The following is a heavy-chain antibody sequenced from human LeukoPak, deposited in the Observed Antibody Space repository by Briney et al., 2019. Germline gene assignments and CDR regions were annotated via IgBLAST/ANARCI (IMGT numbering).Heavy chain of an antibody. Sequence: ATVKISCKASGYRFIDYYIHWVLQAPGKGLEWMGRIDPRDGETVYAERFQGRVDMTADTSTNMAYLELSSLRSEGTAMYYCSTDPVGSYDSNGHCLQVDYWGPGTLVTVSS. CDR3: STDPVGSYDSNGHCLQVDY. V-gene: IGHV1-69-2*01. CDR1: GYRFIDYY. CDR2: IDPRDGET. J-gene: IGHJ4*02. D-gene: IGHD5-18*01.